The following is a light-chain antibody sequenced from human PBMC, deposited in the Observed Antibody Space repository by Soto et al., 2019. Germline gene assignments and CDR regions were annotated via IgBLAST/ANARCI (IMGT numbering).Light chain of an antibody. V-gene: IGLV1-40*01. Sequence: QSVLTQPPSVSGAPGQRVTISCTGSSSNIGAGYDVHWYQQLPGTAPKLLIYRNTNRPSGVADRFSGSKSGTSASLALTGLQTEDEADYYCQSYDTILRTSVFGGGTKLTVL. CDR2: RNT. CDR1: SSNIGAGYD. CDR3: QSYDTILRTSV. J-gene: IGLJ2*01.